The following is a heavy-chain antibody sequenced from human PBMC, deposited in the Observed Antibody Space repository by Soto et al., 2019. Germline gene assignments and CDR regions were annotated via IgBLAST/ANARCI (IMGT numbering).Heavy chain of an antibody. V-gene: IGHV1-69*19. CDR1: GATFTKYT. Sequence: QVPLEQSGSEVKMPGSSVTVSCKAYGATFTKYTFNWVRQAPGQGLEWMGGIIPLFGSTNYAERFQGRLTVTTNESTGTVFMELSSLTSDDTDIYYCARDETVIRGVIKRGGCLDLWGQGTTVIVSS. J-gene: IGHJ6*02. D-gene: IGHD3-10*01. CDR3: ARDETVIRGVIKRGGCLDL. CDR2: IIPLFGST.